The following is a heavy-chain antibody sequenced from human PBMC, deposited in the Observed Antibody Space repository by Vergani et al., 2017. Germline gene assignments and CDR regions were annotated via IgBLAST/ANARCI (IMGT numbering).Heavy chain of an antibody. CDR3: ASDAHSGQRADR. J-gene: IGHJ5*02. CDR1: FDSIRNLY. Sequence: QVQLQESGPGLVKSSETLSLTCSVSFDSIRNLYCNWIRQPPGKGLEWIGSIHYSENTHYNPSLTTRVNISVDTSKNQFSLTLTSVTAADTAVYYCASDAHSGQRADRWGQGILVTVTS. V-gene: IGHV4-59*11. CDR2: IHYSENT. D-gene: IGHD6-19*01.